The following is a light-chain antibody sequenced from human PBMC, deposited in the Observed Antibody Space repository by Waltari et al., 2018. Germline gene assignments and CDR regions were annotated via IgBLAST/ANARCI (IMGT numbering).Light chain of an antibody. CDR1: QSVSRA. V-gene: IGKV3-20*01. CDR3: QHYVRLPAT. J-gene: IGKJ1*01. CDR2: GAS. Sequence: EIVLTQSPGTLSLSLGERATLSCRASQSVSRALAWYQQQPGQAPRLLIYGASTRATGIPDRISGSGSGTDFSLTISRLEPDDFAVYYCQHYVRLPATFGQGTTVEI.